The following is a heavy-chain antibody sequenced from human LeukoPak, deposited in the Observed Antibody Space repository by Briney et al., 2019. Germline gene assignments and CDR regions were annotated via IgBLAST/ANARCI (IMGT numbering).Heavy chain of an antibody. J-gene: IGHJ4*02. CDR2: IRQDGSET. D-gene: IGHD1-26*01. CDR3: ARGGFYRYSGTSGDY. CDR1: GFIFSNYW. V-gene: IGHV3-7*01. Sequence: PGGSLRLSCAASGFIFSNYWMQWVRQAPGKGLEWVANIRQDGSETYYVGSVKGRFTISRDNAKNSLYLQMNSLRAEDTAVYYCARGGFYRYSGTSGDYWGQGSQVTVSS.